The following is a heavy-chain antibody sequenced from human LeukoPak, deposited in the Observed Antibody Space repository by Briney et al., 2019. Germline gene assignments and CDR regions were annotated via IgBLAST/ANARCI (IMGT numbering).Heavy chain of an antibody. J-gene: IGHJ4*02. Sequence: GGSLRLSCAASGFTVRSNYMSWVRHAPGKGLEWVSVIYSGGSTYYADSVKGRFTISRDNSKNTLYLQMNSLRAEDTAVYYCARADSSWSGYYFDYWGQGTLVTVSS. D-gene: IGHD6-13*01. CDR2: IYSGGST. V-gene: IGHV3-66*01. CDR1: GFTVRSNY. CDR3: ARADSSWSGYYFDY.